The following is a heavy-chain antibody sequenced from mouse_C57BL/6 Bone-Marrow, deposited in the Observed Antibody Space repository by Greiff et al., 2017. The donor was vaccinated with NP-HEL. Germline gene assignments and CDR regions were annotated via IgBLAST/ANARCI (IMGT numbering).Heavy chain of an antibody. J-gene: IGHJ3*01. CDR1: GYSITSGYY. D-gene: IGHD3-2*02. Sequence: EVQVVESGPGLVKPSQSLSLTCSVTGYSITSGYYWNWIRQFPGNKLEWMGYISYDGSNNYNPSLKNRISITRDTSMNQFFLKLNSVTTEDTATYYCAREGTAQATEGFAYWGQGTLVTVSA. CDR2: ISYDGSN. V-gene: IGHV3-6*01. CDR3: AREGTAQATEGFAY.